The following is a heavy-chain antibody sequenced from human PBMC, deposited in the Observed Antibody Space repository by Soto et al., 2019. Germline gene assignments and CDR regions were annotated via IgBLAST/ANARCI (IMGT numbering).Heavy chain of an antibody. CDR1: GGSISNNNW. J-gene: IGHJ6*02. D-gene: IGHD3-3*01. V-gene: IGHV4-4*02. CDR3: ARGFIFGVVPYSYYGMDV. CDR2: IYHSGST. Sequence: QVQLQESGPGLVKPSGTLSLTCAVSGGSISNNNWWSWVRQPPGKGLEWIGEIYHSGSTNYNPSLKSRVTISVDKSKNQFSLNRSSVTAADTAVYYCARGFIFGVVPYSYYGMDVWGQGTTVTVSS.